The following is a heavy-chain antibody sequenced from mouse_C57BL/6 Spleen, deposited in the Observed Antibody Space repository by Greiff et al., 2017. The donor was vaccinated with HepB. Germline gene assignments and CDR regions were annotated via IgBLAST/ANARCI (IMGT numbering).Heavy chain of an antibody. D-gene: IGHD2-5*01. Sequence: VQLQQSGPELVKPGASVKISCKASGYAFSSSWMNWVKQRPGKGLEWIGRIYPGDGDTNYNGKFKGKATLTADKSSSTAYMQLSSLTSEDSAVYFCARYGYSNPFDYWGQGTTLTVSS. CDR3: ARYGYSNPFDY. J-gene: IGHJ2*01. CDR1: GYAFSSSW. V-gene: IGHV1-82*01. CDR2: IYPGDGDT.